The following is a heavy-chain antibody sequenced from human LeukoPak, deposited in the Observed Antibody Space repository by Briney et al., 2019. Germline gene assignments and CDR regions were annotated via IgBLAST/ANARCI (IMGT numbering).Heavy chain of an antibody. Sequence: ASVKVSCKASGYSFTSYGFSWVRQAPGQGLEWMGWISAYNGNTNYARNFQGRVTITRDTSISTAYMELSSLRSEDTAVYYCARGFGTYGGYADRWGQGTLVTVSS. D-gene: IGHD5-12*01. CDR2: ISAYNGNT. CDR3: ARGFGTYGGYADR. J-gene: IGHJ4*02. V-gene: IGHV1-18*01. CDR1: GYSFTSYG.